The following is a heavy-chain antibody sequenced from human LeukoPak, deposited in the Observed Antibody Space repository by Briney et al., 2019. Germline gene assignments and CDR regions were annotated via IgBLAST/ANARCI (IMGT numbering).Heavy chain of an antibody. CDR2: ISGSGGSS. CDR3: AKLYGSGSWDYYYGMDV. J-gene: IGHJ6*04. D-gene: IGHD3-10*01. CDR1: GFTFSSYA. V-gene: IGHV3-23*01. Sequence: GGSLRLSCAASGFTFSSYAMSWVRQAPGKGLEWVSAISGSGGSSYYADSVKGRFTISRDNSKNTLYLQMNSLRAEDTAVYYCAKLYGSGSWDYYYGMDVWGKGTTVTVSS.